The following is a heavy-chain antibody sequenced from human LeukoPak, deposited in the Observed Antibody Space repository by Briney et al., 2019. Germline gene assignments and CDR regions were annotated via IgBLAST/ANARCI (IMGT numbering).Heavy chain of an antibody. J-gene: IGHJ5*02. V-gene: IGHV4-59*08. CDR3: ARRIAAAQIDP. CDR2: IYYSGTT. CDR1: GGSIDSNS. D-gene: IGHD6-13*01. Sequence: PSETLSLTCTVSGGSIDSNSWTWIRQPPGKGLEWIGYIYYSGTTNYNPSLKSRVTMSVDTSKNQFSLKMSSLTAADTAVYYCARRIAAAQIDPWGQGTLVTISS.